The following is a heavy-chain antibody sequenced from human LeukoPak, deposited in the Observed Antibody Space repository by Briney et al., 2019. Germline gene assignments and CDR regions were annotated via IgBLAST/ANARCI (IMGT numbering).Heavy chain of an antibody. CDR2: ISSSSSYI. Sequence: GRSLRLSCAASGFTFSSYGMHWVRQAPGKGLEWVSSISSSSSYIYYADSVKGRFTISRDNAKNSLYLQMSSLRAEDTAVYYCARDGLYAFDIWGQGTMVTVSS. J-gene: IGHJ3*02. CDR1: GFTFSSYG. CDR3: ARDGLYAFDI. V-gene: IGHV3-21*01.